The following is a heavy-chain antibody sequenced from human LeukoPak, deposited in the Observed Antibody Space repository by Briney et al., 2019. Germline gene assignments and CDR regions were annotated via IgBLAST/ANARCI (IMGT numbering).Heavy chain of an antibody. V-gene: IGHV3-23*01. J-gene: IGHJ4*02. Sequence: GGSLRLSCAASGFTFSSYAMSWVRQAPGKGLEWVSAISGSGGSTYYADSVKGRFTISRDNSKNTLYLQMSSLRAEDTAVYYCAKDSRFLEWLSYDYWGQGTLVTVSS. CDR2: ISGSGGST. CDR1: GFTFSSYA. D-gene: IGHD3-3*01. CDR3: AKDSRFLEWLSYDY.